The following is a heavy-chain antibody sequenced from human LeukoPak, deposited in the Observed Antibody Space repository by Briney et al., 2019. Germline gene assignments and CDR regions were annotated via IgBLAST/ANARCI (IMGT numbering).Heavy chain of an antibody. CDR3: ARDRPYSSSWYGGDWFDP. Sequence: GGSLRLSCEASGFTFSDYYMKWIRQASGEGLEWVSYITSSGTIIYYRDSVKGRFTISRDNAKNSLYLQMNSLRAEDTAVYYCARDRPYSSSWYGGDWFDPWGQGTLVTVSS. D-gene: IGHD6-13*01. J-gene: IGHJ5*02. CDR2: ITSSGTII. V-gene: IGHV3-11*04. CDR1: GFTFSDYY.